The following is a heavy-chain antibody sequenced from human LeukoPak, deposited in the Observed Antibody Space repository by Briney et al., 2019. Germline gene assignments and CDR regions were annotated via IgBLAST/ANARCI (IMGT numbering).Heavy chain of an antibody. Sequence: PGGSLRLSCEVSGFPVRSRYMTWVRQAPGKGLECVSVIYSGGSTYYTDSVRGRVTISRDISNSTMCLEMNDLRVEDTAMYYCASLEGGPTDGRWGQGTLVTVSS. CDR2: IYSGGST. J-gene: IGHJ4*02. V-gene: IGHV3-53*01. CDR1: GFPVRSRY. CDR3: ASLEGGPTDGR. D-gene: IGHD3-3*01.